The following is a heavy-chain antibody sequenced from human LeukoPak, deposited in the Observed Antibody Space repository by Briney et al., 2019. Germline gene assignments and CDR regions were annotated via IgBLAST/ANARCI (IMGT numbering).Heavy chain of an antibody. V-gene: IGHV4-59*12. CDR3: ARDVVVPSPRSGYYYYGMDV. CDR1: SGSISSYY. Sequence: SETLSLTCTVSSGSISSYYWSWIRQPPGKGLEWIGHISYSGGTNYNPSLKSRVTMSLDTSKNQFSLKLSSVTAADTAVYYCARDVVVPSPRSGYYYYGMDVWGQGTTVTVSS. D-gene: IGHD2-2*01. CDR2: ISYSGGT. J-gene: IGHJ6*02.